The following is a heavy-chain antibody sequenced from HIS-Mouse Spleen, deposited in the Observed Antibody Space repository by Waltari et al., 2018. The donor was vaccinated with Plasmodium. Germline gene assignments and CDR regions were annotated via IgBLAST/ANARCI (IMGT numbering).Heavy chain of an antibody. CDR3: ARVDYGSGDYYYYYGMDV. CDR2: IYHSWST. D-gene: IGHD3-10*01. J-gene: IGHJ6*02. V-gene: IGHV4-38-2*02. Sequence: QVQLQESGPGLVKPSETLSLTGTVHVYSISRGYYWGCLRHPPGVGLEWIGSIYHSWSTYYNPSLKSRVTISVDTSKNQFSLKLSSVTAADTAVYYCARVDYGSGDYYYYYGMDVWGQGTTVTVSS. CDR1: VYSISRGYY.